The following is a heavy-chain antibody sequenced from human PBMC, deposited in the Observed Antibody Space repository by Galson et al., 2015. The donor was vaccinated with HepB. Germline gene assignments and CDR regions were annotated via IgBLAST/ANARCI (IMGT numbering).Heavy chain of an antibody. CDR3: TRLGYGDYQVPDFDY. D-gene: IGHD4-17*01. V-gene: IGHV3-73*01. CDR1: GFTFSNAW. J-gene: IGHJ4*02. Sequence: SLRLSCAASGFTFSNAWMSWVRQAPGKGLEWVGRIRSKANSYATAYAASVKGRFTISRDDSKNTAYLQMNSLKTEDTAVYYCTRLGYGDYQVPDFDYWGQGTLVTVSS. CDR2: IRSKANSYAT.